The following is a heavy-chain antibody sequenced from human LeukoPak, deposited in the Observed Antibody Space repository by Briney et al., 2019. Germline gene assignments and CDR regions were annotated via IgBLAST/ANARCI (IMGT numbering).Heavy chain of an antibody. CDR3: ARHRDSGSYYPQNYYFDY. D-gene: IGHD1-26*01. Sequence: SETLSLTCTVSGGFISSSSYYWGWIRQPPGKGLEWIGSIYYGGSTYYNPSLKSRVTISVDTSKNQFSLKLSSVTAADTAVYYCARHRDSGSYYPQNYYFDYWGQGTLVTVSS. CDR1: GGFISSSSYY. CDR2: IYYGGST. J-gene: IGHJ4*02. V-gene: IGHV4-39*01.